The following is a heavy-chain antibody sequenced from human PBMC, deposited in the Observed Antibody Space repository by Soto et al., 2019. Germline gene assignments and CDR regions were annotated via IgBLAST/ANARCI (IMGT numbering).Heavy chain of an antibody. CDR1: GRSVANRSYY. CDR2: VSYRGRS. Sequence: TLYLTCTVSGRSVANRSYYCSSIRQSRGRALEWIGRVSYRGRSYSRSSVNSRVTISVNTSKNRLSLSLNSVTASVTAVYISVSQRTTVPAQAYFDYWGPGALVTVSA. J-gene: IGHJ4*02. D-gene: IGHD4-17*01. CDR3: VSQRTTVPAQAYFDY. V-gene: IGHV4-39*02.